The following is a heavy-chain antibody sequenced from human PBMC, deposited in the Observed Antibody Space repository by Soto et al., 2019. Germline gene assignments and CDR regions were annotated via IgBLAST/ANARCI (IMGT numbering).Heavy chain of an antibody. Sequence: SETLSLTCAVSGYSITNSNWWGWIRQPPGKGLEWIGFIFYDGSTYYSPSLKSRIIMSVDTSKNQFSLNLSFVTAVDTAIYYCARGSDRGTSFSGWFDPWGQGALVTVS. CDR1: GYSITNSNW. V-gene: IGHV4-28*03. J-gene: IGHJ5*02. D-gene: IGHD3-10*01. CDR3: ARGSDRGTSFSGWFDP. CDR2: IFYDGST.